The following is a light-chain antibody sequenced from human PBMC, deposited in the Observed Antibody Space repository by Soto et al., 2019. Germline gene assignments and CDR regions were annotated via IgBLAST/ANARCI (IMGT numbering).Light chain of an antibody. CDR2: STS. CDR1: QTISSY. Sequence: IPLTQSPSSLSASVGDRVTVTCRASQTISSYLNWYQQKPGIAPKLLIYSTSTLHGGVPSRFSGSGSGTEFTLTISSLQSEDFAVYYCQQYNNWPITFGQGTRLEIK. J-gene: IGKJ5*01. V-gene: IGKV1-39*01. CDR3: QQYNNWPIT.